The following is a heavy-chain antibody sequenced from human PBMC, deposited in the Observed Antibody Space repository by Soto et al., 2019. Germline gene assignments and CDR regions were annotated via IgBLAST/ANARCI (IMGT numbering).Heavy chain of an antibody. J-gene: IGHJ6*02. CDR2: INPSSGGT. Sequence: GASVKVSCKTSGYTFIVYYIYWVRQAPGQGLEYMGWINPSSGGTIYAQKFQGLVTMTRDTSISTVYMELSRLRSDDTAVYYCAKAAAAGYYYGMDVWGQGTTVTVSS. D-gene: IGHD6-25*01. CDR1: GYTFIVYY. CDR3: AKAAAAGYYYGMDV. V-gene: IGHV1-2*04.